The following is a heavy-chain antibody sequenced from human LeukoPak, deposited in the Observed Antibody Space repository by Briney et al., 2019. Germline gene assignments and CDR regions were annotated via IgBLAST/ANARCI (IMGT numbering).Heavy chain of an antibody. CDR2: IYYSGST. Sequence: SETLSLTCAVYGGSISSYYWSWIRQPPGKGLEWIGYIYYSGSTNYNPSLKSRVTILVDTSKNQFSLKLSSVTAADTAVYYCARGDNEDYDYYYYMDVWGKGTTVTVSS. J-gene: IGHJ6*03. CDR3: ARGDNEDYDYYYYMDV. D-gene: IGHD4-17*01. CDR1: GGSISSYY. V-gene: IGHV4-59*01.